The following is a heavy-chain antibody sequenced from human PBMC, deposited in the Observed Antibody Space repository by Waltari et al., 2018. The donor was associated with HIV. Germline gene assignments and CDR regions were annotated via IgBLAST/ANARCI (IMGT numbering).Heavy chain of an antibody. V-gene: IGHV3-43D*04. D-gene: IGHD3-9*01. CDR1: GFTFDDYA. CDR2: ISWNGGNT. CDR3: AKASRSTFDGYGMNV. J-gene: IGHJ6*02. Sequence: EVQLVESGGVVVQPGGSLRLSCAVSGFTFDDYAMPWVRQAPGKGLEWVSLISWNGGNTLYADSVKGRFTISRDNSKNSLYLQMNSLRAEDTALYYCAKASRSTFDGYGMNVWGQGTTVTVSS.